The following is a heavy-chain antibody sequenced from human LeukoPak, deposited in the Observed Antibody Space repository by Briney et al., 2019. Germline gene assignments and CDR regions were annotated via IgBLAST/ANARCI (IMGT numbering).Heavy chain of an antibody. CDR3: ARDVWLPFGAFDV. Sequence: SETLSLTCTVSGGSISAFCAGWIRQPAGKGLEWIGRIYTSGSTNYNPSLKSRVTMSVDTSKNQFSLNLNSVTAADAAVYYCARDVWLPFGAFDVCGQGTMVTVSS. V-gene: IGHV4-4*07. CDR1: GGSISAFC. J-gene: IGHJ3*01. D-gene: IGHD5-24*01. CDR2: IYTSGST.